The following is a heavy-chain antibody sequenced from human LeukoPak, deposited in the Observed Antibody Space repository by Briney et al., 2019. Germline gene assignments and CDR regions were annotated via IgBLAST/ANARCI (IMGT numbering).Heavy chain of an antibody. CDR2: IKPDGGEE. D-gene: IGHD6-19*01. J-gene: IGHJ4*02. CDR1: GFTFSSYW. CDR3: ARDGQWLGHFDY. V-gene: IGHV3-7*01. Sequence: GGSLRLSCAASGFTFSSYWMSWVRQAPGKGLEWVANIKPDGGEEYYVDSVRGRFTISRDNAKKSVYLQMNSLRAEDTAVFYCARDGQWLGHFDYWGQGTLVTVSS.